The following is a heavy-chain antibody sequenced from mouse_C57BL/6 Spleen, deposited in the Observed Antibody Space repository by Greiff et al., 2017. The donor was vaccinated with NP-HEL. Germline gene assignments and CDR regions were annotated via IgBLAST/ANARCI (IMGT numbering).Heavy chain of an antibody. Sequence: QLTQSGPELVKPGASVKISCKASGYTFTDYYMNWVKQSHGKSLEWIGDINPNNGGTSYNQKFKGKATLTVDKSSSTAYMELRSLTSEDSAVYYCARDYYGSSYYFDYWGQGTTLTVSS. CDR3: ARDYYGSSYYFDY. D-gene: IGHD1-1*01. V-gene: IGHV1-26*01. J-gene: IGHJ2*01. CDR1: GYTFTDYY. CDR2: INPNNGGT.